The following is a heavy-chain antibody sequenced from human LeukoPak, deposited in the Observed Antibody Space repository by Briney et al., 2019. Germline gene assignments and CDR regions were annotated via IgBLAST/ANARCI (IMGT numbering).Heavy chain of an antibody. CDR2: IYYSGST. V-gene: IGHV4-39*01. J-gene: IGHJ4*02. Sequence: SETLSLTCTVSGDSISSSYYYWGWIRQPPGKGLEWIGSIYYSGSTYYNPSLKSRVTLSVDTSKNQFSLKLSSVTAADTAVYYCARAQGYCSGGSCYKIDYWGQGTLVTVSS. D-gene: IGHD2-15*01. CDR1: GDSISSSYYY. CDR3: ARAQGYCSGGSCYKIDY.